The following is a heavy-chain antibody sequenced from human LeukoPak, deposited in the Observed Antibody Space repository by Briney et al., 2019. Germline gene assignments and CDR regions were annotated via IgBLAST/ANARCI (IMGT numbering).Heavy chain of an antibody. CDR3: ARVVGSWDYSPLGAFDI. CDR2: INSSGGST. Sequence: GASVKVSCKASGYTFTSYYMHWVRQAPGQGLEWMGIINSSGGSTSYAQKFQGRVTMTRDMSTSTVYMELSSLRSEDTAVYYRARVVGSWDYSPLGAFDIWGQGTMVTVSS. J-gene: IGHJ3*02. CDR1: GYTFTSYY. D-gene: IGHD4-11*01. V-gene: IGHV1-46*01.